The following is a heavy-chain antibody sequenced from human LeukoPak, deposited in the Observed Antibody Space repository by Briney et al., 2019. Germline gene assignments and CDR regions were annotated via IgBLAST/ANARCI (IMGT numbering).Heavy chain of an antibody. CDR1: GGTFSSYA. CDR3: ARDMIPSFYYYYYMDV. V-gene: IGHV1-69*13. J-gene: IGHJ6*03. Sequence: SVKVSCKASGGTFSSYAISWVRQAPGQGLEWMGGIIPIFGTANYAQKFQGRVTITADESTSTAYMELRSLRSDDTAVYYCARDMIPSFYYYYYMDVWGKGTTVTVSS. D-gene: IGHD3-16*01. CDR2: IIPIFGTA.